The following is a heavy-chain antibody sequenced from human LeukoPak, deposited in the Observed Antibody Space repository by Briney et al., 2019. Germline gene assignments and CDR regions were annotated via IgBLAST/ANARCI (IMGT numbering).Heavy chain of an antibody. V-gene: IGHV3-7*01. CDR1: GFTFSRYW. CDR2: IKQDESEK. J-gene: IGHJ6*02. Sequence: GGSLRLSCAASGFTFSRYWMSWVRQAPGKGLERVANIKQDESEKYYVDSVKGRFTISRDNAKNSLYLQMNSLRAEDTAVYYCATSSGARGGMDVWGQGTTVIVSS. D-gene: IGHD3-10*01. CDR3: ATSSGARGGMDV.